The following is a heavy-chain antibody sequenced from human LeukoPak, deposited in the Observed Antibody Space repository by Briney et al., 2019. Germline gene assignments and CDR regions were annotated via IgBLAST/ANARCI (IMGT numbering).Heavy chain of an antibody. CDR2: IHHSGRS. CDR3: ARGGNRFGGFYFDY. J-gene: IGHJ4*02. Sequence: SQTLSLTCTVSADSLNSGGHYWAWIRQFPGKGLESIGFIHHSGRSRHNPSLKDRVAISVDTSRKQFALKLSSVTAADTAMYYCARGGNRFGGFYFDYWGQGIQVIVSS. V-gene: IGHV4-31*03. D-gene: IGHD3-10*01. CDR1: ADSLNSGGHY.